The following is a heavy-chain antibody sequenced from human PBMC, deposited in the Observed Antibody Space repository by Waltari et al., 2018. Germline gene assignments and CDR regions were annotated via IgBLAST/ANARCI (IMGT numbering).Heavy chain of an antibody. V-gene: IGHV3-30-3*01. D-gene: IGHD6-19*01. J-gene: IGHJ4*02. CDR2: ISYDGSNK. CDR3: ARDDLYSSGWYPDY. Sequence: QVQRVESGGGVVQPGRSLRLLWAASGVICGSIAMPWVRQAPGKGLEWVAIISYDGSNKYYADSVKGRFTISRDNSKNTLYLQMNSLRAEDTAVYYCARDDLYSSGWYPDYWGQGTLVTVSS. CDR1: GVICGSIA.